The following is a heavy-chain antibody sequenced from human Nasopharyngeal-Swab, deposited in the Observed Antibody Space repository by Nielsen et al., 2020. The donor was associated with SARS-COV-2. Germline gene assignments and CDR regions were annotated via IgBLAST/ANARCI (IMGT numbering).Heavy chain of an antibody. J-gene: IGHJ4*02. D-gene: IGHD3-22*01. Sequence: SLKISCAASGFTFDDYAMHWVRQAPGKGLEWVSGISWNSGSIGYADSVKGRFTISRDNAKNSLYLQMNSLRAEDTALYYCAKDYDSSGYHTRGFGYWGQGTLVTVSS. CDR2: ISWNSGSI. V-gene: IGHV3-9*01. CDR1: GFTFDDYA. CDR3: AKDYDSSGYHTRGFGY.